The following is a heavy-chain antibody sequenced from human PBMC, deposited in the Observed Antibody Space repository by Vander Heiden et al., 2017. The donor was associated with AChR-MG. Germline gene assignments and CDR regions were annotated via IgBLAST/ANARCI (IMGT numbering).Heavy chain of an antibody. D-gene: IGHD5-18*01. J-gene: IGHJ5*02. CDR2: ISGSGGST. CDR1: GFPFGSYA. Sequence: EVQLLESGGGLVQPGGSLRLSCAASGFPFGSYAMGWVRQAPGKGLEWVSAISGSGGSTYYADSVKGRFTISRDNSKNTLYLQMNSLRAEDTAVYYCAKDLGSYGSNWFDPWGQGTLVTVSS. V-gene: IGHV3-23*01. CDR3: AKDLGSYGSNWFDP.